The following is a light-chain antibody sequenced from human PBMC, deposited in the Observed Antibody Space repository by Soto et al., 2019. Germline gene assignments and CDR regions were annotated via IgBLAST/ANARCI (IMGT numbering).Light chain of an antibody. J-gene: IGLJ2*01. CDR2: DVT. CDR1: SNDVGGHSH. V-gene: IGLV2-11*01. CDR3: CSYADTNTLI. Sequence: QSALTQPRSVSGSPGQSVTISCTGTSNDVGGHSHVSWYQQHPGKAPKVMIYDVTKRPSGVPDRFSGSKSGNTASLTISGLQAEDEAEYHCCSYADTNTLIFGGGTKVTVL.